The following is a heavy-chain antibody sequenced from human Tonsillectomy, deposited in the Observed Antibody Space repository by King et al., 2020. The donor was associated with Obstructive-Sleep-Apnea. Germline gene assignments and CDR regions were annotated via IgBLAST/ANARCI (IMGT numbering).Heavy chain of an antibody. Sequence: VQLVESGAEVKKPGESLKISCKTSGYAFTTYWIGWVRQMPGKGLEWMAIIYPADSDTRYIPSFQGQVTISVDKSSSTADLLWSSLKASDTAMYYCARRDYGDYSLDYWGQGTLLTVSS. CDR3: ARRDYGDYSLDY. CDR1: GYAFTTYW. D-gene: IGHD4-17*01. J-gene: IGHJ4*02. CDR2: IYPADSDT. V-gene: IGHV5-51*01.